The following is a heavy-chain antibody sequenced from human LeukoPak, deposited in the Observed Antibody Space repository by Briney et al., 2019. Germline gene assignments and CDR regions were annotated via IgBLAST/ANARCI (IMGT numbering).Heavy chain of an antibody. V-gene: IGHV3-11*04. CDR1: GFTFSDYY. CDR3: AKSLMTRDAFDI. CDR2: ISSSGSTI. J-gene: IGHJ3*02. Sequence: GGSLRLSCAASGFTFSDYYMSWIRQAPGKGLEWVSYISSSGSTIYYADSVKGRFTISRDNSKNTLYLQMNSLRAEDTAVYYCAKSLMTRDAFDIWGQGTMVTVSS.